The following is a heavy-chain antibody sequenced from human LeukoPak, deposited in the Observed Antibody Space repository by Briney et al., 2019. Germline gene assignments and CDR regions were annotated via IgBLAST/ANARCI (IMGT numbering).Heavy chain of an antibody. CDR1: GFTFSSYG. CDR3: AGESYGDNENNWFDP. Sequence: GGSLRLSCAASGFTFSSYGMQWVRQAPGKGLEWVAVIWYDGSNKYYADSVRGRFTISRDNSKNTLYLQMNSLRAEDTAVYFCAGESYGDNENNWFDPWGQGTLVTVSS. CDR2: IWYDGSNK. D-gene: IGHD4-17*01. J-gene: IGHJ5*02. V-gene: IGHV3-33*01.